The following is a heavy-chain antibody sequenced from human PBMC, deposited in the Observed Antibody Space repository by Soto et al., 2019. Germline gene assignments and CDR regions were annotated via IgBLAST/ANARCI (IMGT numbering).Heavy chain of an antibody. CDR1: GFTFSSYG. CDR2: IWYDGSNK. D-gene: IGHD2-15*01. J-gene: IGHJ6*02. V-gene: IGHV3-33*01. CDR3: ARGCSGGSCHPDYYYGMDV. Sequence: QVQLVESGGGVVQPGRSLRLSCAASGFTFSSYGMHWVRQAPGKGLEWVAVIWYDGSNKYYADSVKGRFTISRDNSKNTLYLQMNSLRAEDTAVYYCARGCSGGSCHPDYYYGMDVWGPGPTVTVSS.